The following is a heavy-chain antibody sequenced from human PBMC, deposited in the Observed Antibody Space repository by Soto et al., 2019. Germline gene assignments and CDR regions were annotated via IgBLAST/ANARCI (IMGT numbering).Heavy chain of an antibody. CDR2: IYYSGST. Sequence: KASETLSLTCTVSGGSISSSSYYWGWIRQPPGKGLEWIGSIYYSGSTYYNPSLKSRVTISVDTSKNQFSLKLSSVTAADTAVYYCARGGLGYCTNGVCYMPDYYGMDVWGQGTTVTVSS. CDR3: ARGGLGYCTNGVCYMPDYYGMDV. J-gene: IGHJ6*02. CDR1: GGSISSSSYY. D-gene: IGHD2-8*01. V-gene: IGHV4-39*01.